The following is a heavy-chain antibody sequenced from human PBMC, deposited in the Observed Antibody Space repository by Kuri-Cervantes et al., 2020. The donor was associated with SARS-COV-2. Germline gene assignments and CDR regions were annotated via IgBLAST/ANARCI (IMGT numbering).Heavy chain of an antibody. Sequence: GASLKTSCSASGLTFSHYVMHWVRQAPGKGHEYVSAINNDGYYTYYTDSVKGRFIISRDNSKNTLYLQMSSLRAEDTAVYYCVKSLRFLEWFPLDYWGQGTLVTVSS. CDR3: VKSLRFLEWFPLDY. J-gene: IGHJ4*02. D-gene: IGHD3-3*01. CDR2: INNDGYYT. CDR1: GLTFSHYV. V-gene: IGHV3-64D*08.